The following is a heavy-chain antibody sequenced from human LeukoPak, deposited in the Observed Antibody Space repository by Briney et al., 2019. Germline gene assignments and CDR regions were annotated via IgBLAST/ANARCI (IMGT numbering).Heavy chain of an antibody. CDR2: ISGSGGST. Sequence: WGVLRLSCAASGFTFSSYSMNWVRQAPGKGLEWVSGISGSGGSTYYADSVKGRFTISRDNFKDTLYLQMNSLRAEDTAVYYCVKDSDELIAAVYNWFDPWGQGTQVTVSS. CDR3: VKDSDELIAAVYNWFDP. V-gene: IGHV3-23*01. D-gene: IGHD6-13*01. J-gene: IGHJ5*02. CDR1: GFTFSSYS.